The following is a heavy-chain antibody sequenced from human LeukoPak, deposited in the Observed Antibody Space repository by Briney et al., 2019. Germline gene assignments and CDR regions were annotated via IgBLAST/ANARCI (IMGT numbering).Heavy chain of an antibody. CDR1: GFSFSAYS. Sequence: GGSLRLSCEVSGFSFSAYSMNWVRQAPGKGLEWVSSISSSSSYIYYADSVKGRFTISRDNAKNSLYLQMNSLRAEDTAVYYCARGGSNIVVVPAEFDPWGQGTLVTVSS. CDR3: ARGGSNIVVVPAEFDP. V-gene: IGHV3-21*01. CDR2: ISSSSSYI. J-gene: IGHJ5*02. D-gene: IGHD2-2*01.